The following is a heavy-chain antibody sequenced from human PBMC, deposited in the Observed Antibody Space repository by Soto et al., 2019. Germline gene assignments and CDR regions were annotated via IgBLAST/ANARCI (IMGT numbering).Heavy chain of an antibody. CDR2: ISGSGGST. J-gene: IGHJ4*02. CDR3: AKGILVSSTSCRGAFDY. Sequence: GGSLRLSCAASGFTFSSYAMSWVRQAPGKGLEWVSAISGSGGSTYYADSVKGRFTISRDNSKNTLYLQMNSLRAEDTAVYYCAKGILVSSTSCRGAFDYWGQGTLVTVSS. V-gene: IGHV3-23*01. CDR1: GFTFSSYA. D-gene: IGHD2-2*01.